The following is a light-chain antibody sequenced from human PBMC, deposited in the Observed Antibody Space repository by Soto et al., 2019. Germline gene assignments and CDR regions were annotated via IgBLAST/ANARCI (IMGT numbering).Light chain of an antibody. Sequence: QSVLTQPPSAAGTPGQRVSLSCSGSSSNIGTNAVNWYQQFPGSATKLLIYFTNQRPSGIPDRFSGSKSGTSASLDIRGLQSEDEAYYDCTSWDGSLNVRVFGGGTKLTVL. CDR1: SSNIGTNA. CDR3: TSWDGSLNVRV. J-gene: IGLJ3*02. CDR2: FTN. V-gene: IGLV1-44*01.